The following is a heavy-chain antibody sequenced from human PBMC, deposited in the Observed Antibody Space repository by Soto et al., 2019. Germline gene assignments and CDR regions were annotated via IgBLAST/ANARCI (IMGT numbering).Heavy chain of an antibody. CDR2: IIPILGIA. CDR1: GGTFSSYT. Sequence: QVQLVQSGAEVKKPGSSVKVSCKASGGTFSSYTISWVRQAPGQGLEWMGRIIPILGIANYAQKFQGRVTITADKSTSTASMELSSLRSEDTPVYYCASTIAVAARRGQASDAFDIWGQGTMVTVSS. CDR3: ASTIAVAARRGQASDAFDI. V-gene: IGHV1-69*02. D-gene: IGHD6-19*01. J-gene: IGHJ3*02.